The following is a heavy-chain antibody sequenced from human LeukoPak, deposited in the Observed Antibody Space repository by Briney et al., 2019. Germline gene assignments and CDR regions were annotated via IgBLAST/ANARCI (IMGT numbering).Heavy chain of an antibody. CDR1: GFTFSSYA. CDR2: ISYDGSDK. Sequence: GGSLRLSCAASGFTFSSYAMHWVRQAPGKGLEWVAVISYDGSDKFYADSVKGRFTIPRDNSKNTLYLQMNSLRAEDTAVYYCAGDYYGMDVWGQGTTVTVSS. J-gene: IGHJ6*02. V-gene: IGHV3-30*14. CDR3: AGDYYGMDV.